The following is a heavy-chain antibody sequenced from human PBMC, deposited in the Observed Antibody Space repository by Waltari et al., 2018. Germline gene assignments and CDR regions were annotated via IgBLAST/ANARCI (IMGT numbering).Heavy chain of an antibody. CDR3: ARHDFWSGYRDYYYYGMDV. Sequence: QVQLQESGPGLVKPSETLSLTCAVSGYSISSGYYWGWIRQPPGKGLEWIGSIYHSGSTYYNPSLKSRVTISVDTSKNQFSLKLSSVTAADTAVYYCARHDFWSGYRDYYYYGMDVWGQGTTVTVSS. V-gene: IGHV4-38-2*01. J-gene: IGHJ6*02. D-gene: IGHD3-3*01. CDR1: GYSISSGYY. CDR2: IYHSGST.